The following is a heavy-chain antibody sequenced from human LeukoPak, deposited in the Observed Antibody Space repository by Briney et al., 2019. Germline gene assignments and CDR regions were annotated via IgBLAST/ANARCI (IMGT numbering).Heavy chain of an antibody. D-gene: IGHD7-27*01. J-gene: IGHJ4*02. Sequence: ASVKVSCKASGYTFTGYYMHWVRQAPGQGLEWMGWINPNSGGTNYAQKFQGRVTMTRDTSISTAYMELSRLRSDDTAVYYCAGGLGTNNWGAVYFDYWGQGTLVTVSS. CDR2: INPNSGGT. V-gene: IGHV1-2*02. CDR1: GYTFTGYY. CDR3: AGGLGTNNWGAVYFDY.